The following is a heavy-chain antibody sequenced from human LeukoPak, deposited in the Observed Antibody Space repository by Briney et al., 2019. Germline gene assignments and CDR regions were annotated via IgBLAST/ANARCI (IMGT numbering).Heavy chain of an antibody. D-gene: IGHD2-2*01. Sequence: GGSLRLSCAASGFTFSSYAMSWVRQAPGKGLEWVSAISGSGGSTYYADSVKGRFTISRDNSKNTLYLQMNSLRAEDTAAYYCAKPLSQLPYLADYWGQGTLVTVSS. J-gene: IGHJ4*02. V-gene: IGHV3-23*01. CDR3: AKPLSQLPYLADY. CDR2: ISGSGGST. CDR1: GFTFSSYA.